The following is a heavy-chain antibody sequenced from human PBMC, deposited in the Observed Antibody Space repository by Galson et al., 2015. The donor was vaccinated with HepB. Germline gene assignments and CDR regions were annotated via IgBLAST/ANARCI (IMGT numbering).Heavy chain of an antibody. CDR2: INPNRGGT. CDR1: GYTFTGYY. CDR3: ARGRKEGGIKDRSIAAAGSWFDP. J-gene: IGHJ5*02. Sequence: SVKVSCKASGYTFTGYYMHWVRQAPGQGLEWMGWINPNRGGTNYAQKVQGRVTMTRDTSISTAYMELSRLRSDDAAVYYCARGRKEGGIKDRSIAAAGSWFDPWGQGTLVTVSS. D-gene: IGHD6-13*01. V-gene: IGHV1-2*02.